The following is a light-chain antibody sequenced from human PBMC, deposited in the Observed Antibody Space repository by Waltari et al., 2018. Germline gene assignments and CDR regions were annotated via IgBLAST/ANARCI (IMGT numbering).Light chain of an antibody. CDR1: QSVSSSN. J-gene: IGKJ5*01. Sequence: EIVLTQSPGTLSLSPGERATLSCRASQSVSSSNLAWIQQKPGQAPRLLIHGASSRATGIPDRFSGIGSGTDFTLTVSRLEPEDFAVYYCQQYGSSPITFGQGTRREIK. CDR3: QQYGSSPIT. V-gene: IGKV3-20*01. CDR2: GAS.